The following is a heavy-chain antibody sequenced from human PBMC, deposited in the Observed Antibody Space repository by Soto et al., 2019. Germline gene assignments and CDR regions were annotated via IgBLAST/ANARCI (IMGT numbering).Heavy chain of an antibody. J-gene: IGHJ4*02. V-gene: IGHV3-64D*08. Sequence: EVQVVEAGGGLVQPGGSLRLSCSASGFTFSSYALHWVRQAPGKGLEYVSGISSNGGSIFYVDSVKGRFTISRDNSKNNLYLQMTGLRVDDTAVYSCVKDRFGGTSGYFDSWGQGTLVTVSS. CDR1: GFTFSSYA. CDR2: ISSNGGSI. D-gene: IGHD2-15*01. CDR3: VKDRFGGTSGYFDS.